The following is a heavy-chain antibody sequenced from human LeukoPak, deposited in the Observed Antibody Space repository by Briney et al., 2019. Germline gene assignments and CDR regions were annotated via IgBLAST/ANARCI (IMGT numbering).Heavy chain of an antibody. CDR2: INHSGST. V-gene: IGHV4-34*01. Sequence: SETLSLTCAVYGGSFSGYYWSWIRQPPGKGLEWIGEINHSGSTNYNPSLKSRVTISVDTSKDQFSLKPSSVTAADTAVYYCARELGNSSGYYPPLGYWGQGTLVTVSS. J-gene: IGHJ4*02. CDR3: ARELGNSSGYYPPLGY. CDR1: GGSFSGYY. D-gene: IGHD3-22*01.